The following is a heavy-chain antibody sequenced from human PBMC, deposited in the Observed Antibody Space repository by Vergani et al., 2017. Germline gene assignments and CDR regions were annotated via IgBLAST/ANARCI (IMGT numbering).Heavy chain of an antibody. V-gene: IGHV1-69*06. CDR3: ARDRIAVVEGDYYYGMDV. J-gene: IGHJ6*02. D-gene: IGHD6-19*01. CDR2: IIPIFGTA. CDR1: GGTFSSYA. Sequence: QVQLVQSGAEVKKPGSSVKVSCKASGGTFSSYAISWVRQAPGQGLEWMGGIIPIFGTANYAQKFQGRVTITADKSTSTAYMELSSLRSEDTAVYYCARDRIAVVEGDYYYGMDVWGQGTTVTVSS.